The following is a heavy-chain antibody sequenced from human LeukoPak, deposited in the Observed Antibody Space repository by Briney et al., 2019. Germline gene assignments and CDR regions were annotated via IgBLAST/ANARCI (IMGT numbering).Heavy chain of an antibody. CDR3: AKSMTLQWRGFFDL. Sequence: PGGSLRLSCAASGFIVNTNYMNWVRQAPGKGLEWVSVVYADGATYYADSVKGRFTVSRDNSKNTLYLQKNSLRADDTAIYYCAKSMTLQWRGFFDLWGRGTHVTVSS. CDR1: GFIVNTNY. V-gene: IGHV3-53*01. CDR2: VYADGAT. J-gene: IGHJ2*01. D-gene: IGHD6-19*01.